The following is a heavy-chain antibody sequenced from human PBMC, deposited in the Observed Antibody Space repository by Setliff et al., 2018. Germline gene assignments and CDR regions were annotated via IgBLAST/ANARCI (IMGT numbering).Heavy chain of an antibody. CDR3: ARVSQYSSGWYYYYYYGMDV. D-gene: IGHD6-19*01. Sequence: PSETLSLTCTVSGGSISSSSYYWGWIRQPPGKGLEWIGYVYSSGITNYNPSLKSRVTMSVDTSKNQFSLKLSSVTAADTAVYYCARVSQYSSGWYYYYYYGMDVWGQGTTVTVSS. J-gene: IGHJ6*02. CDR2: VYSSGIT. V-gene: IGHV4-61*05. CDR1: GGSISSSSYY.